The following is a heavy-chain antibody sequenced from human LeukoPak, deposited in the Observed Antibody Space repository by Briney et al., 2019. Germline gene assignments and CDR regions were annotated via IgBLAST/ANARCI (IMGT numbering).Heavy chain of an antibody. V-gene: IGHV3-23*01. CDR3: AKDYVWGSYSDLGAFDI. J-gene: IGHJ3*02. D-gene: IGHD3-16*01. CDR1: GFTFRNYA. CDR2: ISGSGGST. Sequence: GGSLRLSCAASGFTFRNYAVSWVRQAPGKGLEWVSAISGSGGSTYYADSVKGRFTISRDNSKNTLYLQMNSLRAEDTAVYYCAKDYVWGSYSDLGAFDIGGQGTMVTVSS.